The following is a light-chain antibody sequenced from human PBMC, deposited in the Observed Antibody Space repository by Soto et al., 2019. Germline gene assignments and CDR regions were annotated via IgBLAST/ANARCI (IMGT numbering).Light chain of an antibody. J-gene: IGKJ1*01. CDR3: QQFFHAPT. Sequence: VLTQSPDSLAVSLGGRATIHCRSNQSVLFVSNNKNFLAWYQQKPGQPPKLFLNWASTRESGVPDRFIGGGSGTEFTLTMSSLHAEDVAVYYCQQFFHAPTFGQGTKVEI. CDR2: WAS. V-gene: IGKV4-1*01. CDR1: QSVLFVSNNKNF.